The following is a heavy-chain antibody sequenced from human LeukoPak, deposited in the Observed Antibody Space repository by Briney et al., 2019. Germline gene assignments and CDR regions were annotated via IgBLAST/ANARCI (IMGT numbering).Heavy chain of an antibody. J-gene: IGHJ4*02. CDR2: IKQDGSEK. CDR3: ARDLKLERDGYNYGYYFDY. D-gene: IGHD5-24*01. CDR1: GFTFSSYW. Sequence: PGGSLRLSCAASGFTFSSYWMSWVRQAPGKGLEWVANIKQDGSEKYYVDSVKGRFTISRDSSKNTLYLQMNSLGVEDTAVYYCARDLKLERDGYNYGYYFDYWGQGALVTVSS. V-gene: IGHV3-7*01.